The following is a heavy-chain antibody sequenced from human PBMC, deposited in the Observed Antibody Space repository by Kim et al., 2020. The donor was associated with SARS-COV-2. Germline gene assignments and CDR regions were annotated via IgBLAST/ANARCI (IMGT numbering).Heavy chain of an antibody. D-gene: IGHD6-13*01. CDR1: GFNFDDYA. J-gene: IGHJ4*02. CDR3: AKDIQAAGLGGGWYYVDY. V-gene: IGHV3-9*01. CDR2: ISWRSRSI. Sequence: GGSLRLYCAASGFNFDDYAMHCVRQAPGKGLDWVSGISWRSRSICYADSVKGRFTISRDNAKNSLYLQMNSLRTEDTALYYCAKDIQAAGLGGGWYYVDYWGQGTLVTVSS.